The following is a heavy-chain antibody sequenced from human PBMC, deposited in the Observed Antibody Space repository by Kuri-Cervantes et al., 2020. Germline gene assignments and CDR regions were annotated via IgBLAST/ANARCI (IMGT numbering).Heavy chain of an antibody. CDR3: ARGGLAVAGGFDP. CDR1: GYTFTGYY. V-gene: IGHV1-69*05. Sequence: SVKVSCKASGYTFTGYYMHWVRQAPGQGLEWMGGIIPIFGTANYAQKFQGRVTITTDESTSTAYMELSRLRSEDTAVYYGARGGLAVAGGFDPWGQGTLVTVSS. D-gene: IGHD6-19*01. J-gene: IGHJ5*02. CDR2: IIPIFGTA.